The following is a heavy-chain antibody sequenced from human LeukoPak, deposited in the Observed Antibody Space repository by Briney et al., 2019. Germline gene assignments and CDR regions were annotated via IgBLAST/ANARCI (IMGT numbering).Heavy chain of an antibody. D-gene: IGHD4/OR15-4a*01. J-gene: IGHJ4*02. CDR1: TDTFNNYG. CDR2: IVPVFETI. Sequence: GASVKVSCKASTDTFNNYGIVRVRQAPGQGLEWMGGIVPVFETIDYAQKFQGRVTLSADDSTTTAYMELNSLRSEDTAVYYCARSWAVQNTFYYFDDWGQGTLVTVSS. V-gene: IGHV1-69*13. CDR3: ARSWAVQNTFYYFDD.